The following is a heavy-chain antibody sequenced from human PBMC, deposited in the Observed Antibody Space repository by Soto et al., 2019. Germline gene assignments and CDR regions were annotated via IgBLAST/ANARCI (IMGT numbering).Heavy chain of an antibody. CDR2: IDPSDSYT. CDR1: GYSFTSYW. D-gene: IGHD3-10*01. Sequence: GESLKISCKGSGYSFTSYWISWVRQMPGKGLEWMGRIDPSDSYTNYSPSFQGHVTISADKSISTAYLQWSSLKASDTAMYYCASLYYGSGSSYGMDVWGQGTTVTSP. J-gene: IGHJ6*02. CDR3: ASLYYGSGSSYGMDV. V-gene: IGHV5-10-1*01.